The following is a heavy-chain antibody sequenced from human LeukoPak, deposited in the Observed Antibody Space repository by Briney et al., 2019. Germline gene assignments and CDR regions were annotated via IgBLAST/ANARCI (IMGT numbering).Heavy chain of an antibody. Sequence: PSETLSLTCAVYGGSFSGYYWSWIRQPPGKGLEWIGEINHSGSTNYNPSLKSRVTISVDTSKNQFSLKLSSVTAADTAVYYCARGTRVLLWFGELFYRPSWFDPWGQGTLVTVSS. CDR2: INHSGST. V-gene: IGHV4-34*01. CDR3: ARGTRVLLWFGELFYRPSWFDP. D-gene: IGHD3-10*01. CDR1: GGSFSGYY. J-gene: IGHJ5*02.